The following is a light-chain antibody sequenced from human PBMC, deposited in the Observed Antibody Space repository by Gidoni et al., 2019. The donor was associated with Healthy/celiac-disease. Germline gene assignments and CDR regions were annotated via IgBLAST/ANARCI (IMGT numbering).Light chain of an antibody. V-gene: IGKV1-33*01. Sequence: DIQMTQYPSSLSASVGDRVTITCQASQDISNSLNWYQQKPGKAPKLLIYDASNLETGVPSRFSGSGSGTDFTFTISSLQPEDSATYYCQQYDNLPITFGQGTRLEIK. CDR1: QDISNS. J-gene: IGKJ5*01. CDR3: QQYDNLPIT. CDR2: DAS.